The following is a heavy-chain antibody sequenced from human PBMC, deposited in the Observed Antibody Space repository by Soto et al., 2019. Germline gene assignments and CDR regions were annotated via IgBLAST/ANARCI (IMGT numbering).Heavy chain of an antibody. D-gene: IGHD6-6*01. V-gene: IGHV1-69*01. CDR1: GYSFTSYA. CDR2: IIPIFGTA. J-gene: IGHJ6*02. Sequence: CKGSGYSFTSYAISWVRQAPGQGLEWMGGIIPIFGTANYAQKFQGRVTITADESTSTAYMELSSLRSEDTAVYYCARDRIAAHILYYGMDVWGQGTTVTVSS. CDR3: ARDRIAAHILYYGMDV.